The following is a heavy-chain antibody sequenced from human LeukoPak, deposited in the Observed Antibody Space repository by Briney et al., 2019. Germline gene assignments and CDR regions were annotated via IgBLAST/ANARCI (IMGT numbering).Heavy chain of an antibody. CDR2: IDSGSNNI. CDR1: GFTFSTYS. CDR3: ARDPGDVAAAHDAFDI. J-gene: IGHJ3*02. V-gene: IGHV3-48*01. D-gene: IGHD2-15*01. Sequence: PGGSLRLSCAAPGFTFSTYSMNWVRQAPGKGLEWVSDIDSGSNNIHYADSVKGRFTISRDDAKNSLYLQMDSLRAEDTAVYYCARDPGDVAAAHDAFDIWGQGTMVTVSS.